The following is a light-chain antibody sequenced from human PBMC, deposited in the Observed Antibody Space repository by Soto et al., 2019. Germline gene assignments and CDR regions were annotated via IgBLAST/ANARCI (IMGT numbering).Light chain of an antibody. J-gene: IGKJ1*01. V-gene: IGKV1-5*01. CDR2: DAS. CDR3: QQYNSYPL. Sequence: DIQMTQYPSTLSASVGDRVTITCRASQSISSWLAWYQQKPGKAPKLLIYDASSLESGVPSRFSGSGSGTEFTLTISSLQPDDFATYYCQQYNSYPLFGQGTKVDIK. CDR1: QSISSW.